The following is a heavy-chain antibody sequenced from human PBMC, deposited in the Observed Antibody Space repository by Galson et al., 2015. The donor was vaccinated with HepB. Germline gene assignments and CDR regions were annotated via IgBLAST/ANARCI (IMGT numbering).Heavy chain of an antibody. V-gene: IGHV3-43*02. Sequence: SLRLSCAASGFTFSSYAMSWVRQAPGKGLEWVSAISGSGGSTYYADSVKGRFTISRDNSKNSLYLQMNSLRTEDTALYYCAKDIKDLRIPGDYWGQGTLVTVSS. CDR2: ISGSGGST. CDR1: GFTFSSYA. D-gene: IGHD1-20*01. CDR3: AKDIKDLRIPGDY. J-gene: IGHJ4*02.